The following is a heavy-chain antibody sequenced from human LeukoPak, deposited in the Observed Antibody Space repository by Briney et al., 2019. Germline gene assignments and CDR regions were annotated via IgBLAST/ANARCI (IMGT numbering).Heavy chain of an antibody. V-gene: IGHV4-30-2*01. J-gene: IGHJ6*04. D-gene: IGHD2-15*01. CDR3: ARALGYCSGGSCYSGGMDV. CDR2: IYHSGST. CDR1: GGSISSGGYS. Sequence: SETLSLTCAVSGGSISSGGYSWSWIRQPPGKGLEWIGYIYHSGSTYYNPSLKSRVTISVDRSKNQFSLKLSSVTAADTAVYYCARALGYCSGGSCYSGGMDVWGEGTTVTVSS.